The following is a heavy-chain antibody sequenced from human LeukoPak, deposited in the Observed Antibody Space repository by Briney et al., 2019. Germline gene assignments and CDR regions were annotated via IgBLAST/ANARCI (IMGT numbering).Heavy chain of an antibody. Sequence: GGSLRLSCAASGFTFDDYGMSWVRQAPGKGLEWVSGINWNGGSTGYADSVKGRFTTSRDNAKHSLYLQMNCLGAEDTALYYCARGYGWGEDGDYWGQGTLVTVSS. CDR3: ARGYGWGEDGDY. CDR1: GFTFDDYG. CDR2: INWNGGST. J-gene: IGHJ4*02. D-gene: IGHD3-10*01. V-gene: IGHV3-20*04.